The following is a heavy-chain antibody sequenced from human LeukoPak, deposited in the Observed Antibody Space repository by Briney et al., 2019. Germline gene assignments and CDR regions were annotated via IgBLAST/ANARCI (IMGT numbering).Heavy chain of an antibody. CDR1: GYTFTGYY. D-gene: IGHD2-2*01. J-gene: IGHJ4*02. CDR3: ARGEDIVVVQAAPPFDY. V-gene: IGHV1-2*02. Sequence: ASVKVSCKASGYTFTGYYMHWVRQAPGQGLEWMGWINPNSGGTNYAQRFQGRVTMTRDTSISTAYMELSRLRSDDTAVYYCARGEDIVVVQAAPPFDYWGQGTLVTVSS. CDR2: INPNSGGT.